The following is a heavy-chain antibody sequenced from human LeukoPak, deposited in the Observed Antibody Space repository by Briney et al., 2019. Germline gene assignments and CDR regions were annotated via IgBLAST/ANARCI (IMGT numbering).Heavy chain of an antibody. CDR2: IIPIFGTA. CDR1: GGTFSSYA. CDR3: AKGSYYDSSGYYQASNFDY. D-gene: IGHD3-22*01. Sequence: RGASVKVSCKASGGTFSSYAISWVRQAPGQGLEWMGGIIPIFGTANYAQKFQGRVTITTDESTSTAYMELSSLRSEDTAVYYCAKGSYYDSSGYYQASNFDYWGQGTLVTVSS. J-gene: IGHJ4*02. V-gene: IGHV1-69*05.